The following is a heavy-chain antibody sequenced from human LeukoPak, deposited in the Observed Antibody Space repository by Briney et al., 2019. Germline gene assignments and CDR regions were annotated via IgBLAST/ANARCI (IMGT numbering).Heavy chain of an antibody. V-gene: IGHV4-34*01. D-gene: IGHD3-3*01. CDR1: GGSLSGYY. CDR2: INHSGST. Sequence: SETLSLTCAVYGGSLSGYYWSWIRQPPGKGLEWIGEINHSGSTNYNPSLKSRVTISVDTSKDQFSLKLSSVTAADTTVYYCARGDYDFWSGYPVAFDIWGQGTMVTVSS. CDR3: ARGDYDFWSGYPVAFDI. J-gene: IGHJ3*02.